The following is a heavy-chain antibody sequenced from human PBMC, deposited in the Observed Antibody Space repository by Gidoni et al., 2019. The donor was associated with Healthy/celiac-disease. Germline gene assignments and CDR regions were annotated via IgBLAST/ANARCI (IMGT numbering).Heavy chain of an antibody. J-gene: IGHJ6*02. V-gene: IGHV3-23*01. Sequence: EVQLLESGGGLVQPGGSLRLSCAASGVTFSSYAMSWVRQAPGKGLEWVSAISGSGGSTYYADSVKGRFTISRDNSKNTLYLQMNSLRAEDTAVYYCATVPAAIDYYGMDVWGQGTTVTVSS. CDR1: GVTFSSYA. CDR3: ATVPAAIDYYGMDV. CDR2: ISGSGGST. D-gene: IGHD2-2*01.